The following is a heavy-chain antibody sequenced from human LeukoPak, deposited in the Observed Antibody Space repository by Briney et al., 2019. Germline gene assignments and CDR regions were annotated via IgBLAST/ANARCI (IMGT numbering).Heavy chain of an antibody. CDR1: GGSISSSSYY. V-gene: IGHV4-39*01. CDR3: ARHVLVDRVDRGSYYYYMDV. Sequence: SSETLSLTCTVSGGSISSSSYYWGWIRQPPGKGLEWIGSIYYSGSTYYNPSLKSRVTISVDTSKNQFSLKLSSVTAADTAVYYCARHVLVDRVDRGSYYYYMDVWGKGTTVTVSS. J-gene: IGHJ6*03. CDR2: IYYSGST. D-gene: IGHD3-10*01.